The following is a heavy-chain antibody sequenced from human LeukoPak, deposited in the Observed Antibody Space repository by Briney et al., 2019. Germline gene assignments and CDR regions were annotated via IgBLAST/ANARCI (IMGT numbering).Heavy chain of an antibody. Sequence: SETLSLTCAVSGYSISSGYYWGWIRPPPGKGLEWIGIIYHSGSTYYNPSPKSRVTISVDTSKNQFSLKLSSVTAADTAVYYCARHTRSIAVAGTGLNYFDYWGQGTLVTVSS. CDR3: ARHTRSIAVAGTGLNYFDY. J-gene: IGHJ4*02. V-gene: IGHV4-38-2*01. CDR2: IYHSGST. D-gene: IGHD6-19*01. CDR1: GYSISSGYY.